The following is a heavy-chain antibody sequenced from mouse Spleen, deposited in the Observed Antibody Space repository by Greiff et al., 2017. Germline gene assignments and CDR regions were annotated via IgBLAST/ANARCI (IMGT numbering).Heavy chain of an antibody. J-gene: IGHJ4*01. V-gene: IGHV5-17*01. Sequence: EVMLVESGGGLVKPGGSLKLSCAASGFTFSDYGMHWVRQAPEKGLEWVAYISSGSSTIYYADTVKGRFTISRDNAKNTLFLQMTSLRSEDTAMYYCARRRLYGYYGDAMDYWGQGTSVTVSS. CDR1: GFTFSDYG. CDR3: ARRRLYGYYGDAMDY. CDR2: ISSGSSTI. D-gene: IGHD2-3*01.